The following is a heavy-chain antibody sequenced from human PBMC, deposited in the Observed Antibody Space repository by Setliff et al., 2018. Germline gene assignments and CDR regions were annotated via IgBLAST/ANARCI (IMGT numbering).Heavy chain of an antibody. Sequence: ASVKVSCKASGYTFINYEINWVRQAPGQGLEWMGIINPSSGSTSYAQKFQGRVTMTRETSTSTVYMELSSLRSEDTAVYYCARDRNQQLPLDYWGQGKLVTVSS. D-gene: IGHD6-13*01. CDR2: INPSSGST. CDR1: GYTFINYE. CDR3: ARDRNQQLPLDY. J-gene: IGHJ4*02. V-gene: IGHV1-46*01.